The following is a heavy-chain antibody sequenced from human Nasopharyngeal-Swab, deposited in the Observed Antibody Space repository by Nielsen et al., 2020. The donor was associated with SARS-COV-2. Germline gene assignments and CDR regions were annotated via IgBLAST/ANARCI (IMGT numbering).Heavy chain of an antibody. CDR3: APDPNWGLGY. J-gene: IGHJ4*02. Sequence: GGSLRLSCVASGFTFPSYVMIWVRQAPGKGLEWVSYITVSGDAKNYAESVKGRFTISRDNSKNLLYLQMNSLRVEDTATYYCAPDPNWGLGYWGRGTLVTVSS. D-gene: IGHD7-27*01. CDR1: GFTFPSYV. V-gene: IGHV3-23*01. CDR2: ITVSGDAK.